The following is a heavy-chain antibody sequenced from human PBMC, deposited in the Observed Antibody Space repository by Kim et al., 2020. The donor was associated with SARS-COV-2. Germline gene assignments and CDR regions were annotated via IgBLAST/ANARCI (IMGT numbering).Heavy chain of an antibody. V-gene: IGHV4-59*01. CDR2: SGRT. Sequence: SGRTTYNPTHMSRDTISVDTSKNQFSLKLYSVTAADTAVYYCVRDRELNYWGQGTLVTVSS. J-gene: IGHJ4*02. D-gene: IGHD1-7*01. CDR3: VRDRELNY.